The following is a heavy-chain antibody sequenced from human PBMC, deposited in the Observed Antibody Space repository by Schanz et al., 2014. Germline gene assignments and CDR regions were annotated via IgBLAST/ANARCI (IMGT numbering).Heavy chain of an antibody. J-gene: IGHJ4*02. CDR3: ARVVRSDYLSELDF. Sequence: QVQLVQSGAEVKEPGASVKVSCKASGYTFTSNGITWVRQAPGQGLEWMGWINTYNGDTAYAQNMQGRVSMTTETAASTAYMQLRSLTSDDTAVYYCARVVRSDYLSELDFWGQGTQVIVSS. CDR2: INTYNGDT. D-gene: IGHD4-17*01. V-gene: IGHV1-18*04. CDR1: GYTFTSNG.